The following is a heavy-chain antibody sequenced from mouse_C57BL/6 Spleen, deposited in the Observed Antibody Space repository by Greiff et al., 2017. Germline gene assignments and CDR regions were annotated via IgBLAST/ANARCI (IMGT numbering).Heavy chain of an antibody. CDR3: ARNYGGNYYAMDY. D-gene: IGHD1-1*02. Sequence: VKLMESGPGLVQPSQSLSITCTVSGFSLTSYGVHWVRQSPGKGLEWLGVIWSGGSTDYNAAFISRLSISKDNSKSQVFFKMNSLQADDTAIYYCARNYGGNYYAMDYWGQGTSVTVSS. J-gene: IGHJ4*01. CDR2: IWSGGST. V-gene: IGHV2-2*01. CDR1: GFSLTSYG.